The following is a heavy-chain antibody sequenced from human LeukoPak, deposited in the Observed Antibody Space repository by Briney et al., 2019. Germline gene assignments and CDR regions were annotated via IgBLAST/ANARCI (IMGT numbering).Heavy chain of an antibody. D-gene: IGHD2-2*01. CDR3: ARAFSTRRLYYFDY. Sequence: GGSLRLSCAASGFTFSSYAMHWVRQAPGKGLEWVAVISYDGSNKYYADSVKGRFTISRDNSKNTLYLQMNSLRAEDTAVYYCARAFSTRRLYYFDYWGQGTLVTVSS. CDR1: GFTFSSYA. J-gene: IGHJ4*02. CDR2: ISYDGSNK. V-gene: IGHV3-30*04.